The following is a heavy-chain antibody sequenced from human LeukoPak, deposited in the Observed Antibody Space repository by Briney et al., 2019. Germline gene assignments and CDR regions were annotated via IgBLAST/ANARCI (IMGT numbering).Heavy chain of an antibody. CDR2: IYYSGST. CDR1: GGSISSYY. J-gene: IGHJ4*02. V-gene: IGHV4-59*12. CDR3: ASADTPGIAAAGTFGY. D-gene: IGHD6-13*01. Sequence: PSETLSLTCTVSGGSISSYYWSWIRQPPGKGLEWIGYIYYSGSTNYNPSLKSRVTISVDTSKNQFSLKLSSVTAADTAVYYCASADTPGIAAAGTFGYWGQGTLVTVSS.